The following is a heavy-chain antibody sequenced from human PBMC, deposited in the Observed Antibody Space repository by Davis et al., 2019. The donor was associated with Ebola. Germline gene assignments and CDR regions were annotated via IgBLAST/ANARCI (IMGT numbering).Heavy chain of an antibody. J-gene: IGHJ5*02. Sequence: SLKISCAASGFNFHDYSMHWVRHTPGKGLEWVPGISWNSGTTNYADSVKGRFTIPRDNAKNSLYLQMNSLRAEDTALYYCVKDVAAGTGAGWFDPWGQGTLVTVSS. CDR1: GFNFHDYS. CDR3: VKDVAAGTGAGWFDP. V-gene: IGHV3-9*01. CDR2: ISWNSGTT. D-gene: IGHD6-13*01.